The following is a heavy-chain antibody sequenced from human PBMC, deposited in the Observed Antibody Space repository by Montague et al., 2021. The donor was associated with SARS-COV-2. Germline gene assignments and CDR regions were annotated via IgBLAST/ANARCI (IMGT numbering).Heavy chain of an antibody. CDR3: ASSMIKAAAAYYYYGMDV. V-gene: IGHV3-11*06. CDR1: GFTFSDYY. J-gene: IGHJ6*02. CDR2: ISSSSYT. D-gene: IGHD6-13*01. Sequence: LRLSCAASGFTFSDYYMSWIRQAPGKGLEWVSYISSSSYTNYADSVKGRFTISRDNAKNSLYLQMNSLRAEDTAVYYCASSMIKAAAAYYYYGMDVWGQGTTVTVSS.